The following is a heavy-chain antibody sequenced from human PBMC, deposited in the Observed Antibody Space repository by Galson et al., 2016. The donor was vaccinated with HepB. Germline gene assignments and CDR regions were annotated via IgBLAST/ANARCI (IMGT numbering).Heavy chain of an antibody. V-gene: IGHV4-61*02. CDR2: IYTSGST. CDR1: GGSISSGSYY. J-gene: IGHJ4*02. D-gene: IGHD3-3*01. Sequence: TLSLTCTVSGGSISSGSYYWNWIRQPAGKGLEWIGRIYTSGSTNYNPSLKRRVTISVGTSKNQFSLKLSSVTAADTAVYYCARTRRGYDFWSGSSRDYFDYWGQGTLVTVSS. CDR3: ARTRRGYDFWSGSSRDYFDY.